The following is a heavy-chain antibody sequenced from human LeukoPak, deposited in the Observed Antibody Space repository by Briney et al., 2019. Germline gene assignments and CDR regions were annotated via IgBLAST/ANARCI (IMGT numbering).Heavy chain of an antibody. J-gene: IGHJ3*02. V-gene: IGHV1-18*01. Sequence: ASVKVSCKASGYTFTSYGISWVRQAPGQGLEWMGWISANDGNTDYPQKLQGRVTMTTDTSTSTAYMELRSLRSDDTAVYYCARVRNNDAFDIWGQGTMVTVSS. D-gene: IGHD1/OR15-1a*01. CDR2: ISANDGNT. CDR1: GYTFTSYG. CDR3: ARVRNNDAFDI.